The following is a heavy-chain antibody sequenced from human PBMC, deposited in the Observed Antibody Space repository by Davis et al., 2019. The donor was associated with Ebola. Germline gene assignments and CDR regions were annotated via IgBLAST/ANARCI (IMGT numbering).Heavy chain of an antibody. D-gene: IGHD3-16*01. Sequence: GESLKISCVASGFNFPDYYMNWVRQAPGKGLEWVANVKQDGSDTYYVDSVKGRFTISRDNAKNSLHLQMNSLRAEDTAVYYCARDQRFAGGWFDPWGQGTLVTVSS. V-gene: IGHV3-7*01. CDR3: ARDQRFAGGWFDP. CDR2: VKQDGSDT. J-gene: IGHJ5*02. CDR1: GFNFPDYY.